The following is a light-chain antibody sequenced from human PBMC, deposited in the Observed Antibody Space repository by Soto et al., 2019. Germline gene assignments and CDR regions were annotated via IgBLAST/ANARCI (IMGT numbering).Light chain of an antibody. CDR3: CSYAGDSTFV. CDR2: EGT. V-gene: IGLV2-23*03. Sequence: QSALTQPASVSGSPGQSITISCTGSNSDVGSSNLVSWYRQHPGKAPKLMIYEGTKRPSGVSTRFSGSKSGNTASLTIAGLQAEDEADYFCCSYAGDSTFVFGVGTKLTVL. CDR1: NSDVGSSNL. J-gene: IGLJ1*01.